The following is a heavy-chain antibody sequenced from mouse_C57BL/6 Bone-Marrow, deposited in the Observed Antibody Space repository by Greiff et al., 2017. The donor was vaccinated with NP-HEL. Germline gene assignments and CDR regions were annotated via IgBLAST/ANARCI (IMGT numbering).Heavy chain of an antibody. J-gene: IGHJ3*01. V-gene: IGHV14-4*01. D-gene: IGHD2-2*01. CDR1: GFNIKDDY. Sequence: DVHLVESGAELVRPGASVKLSCTASGFNIKDDYMHWVKQRPEQGLEWIGWIDPENGDTEYASKFQGKATITADTSSNTAYLQLSSLTSEDTAVYYCTPYGYDFAYWGQGTLVTVSA. CDR2: IDPENGDT. CDR3: TPYGYDFAY.